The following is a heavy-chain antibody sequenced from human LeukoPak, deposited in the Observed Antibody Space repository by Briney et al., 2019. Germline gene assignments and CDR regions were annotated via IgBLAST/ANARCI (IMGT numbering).Heavy chain of an antibody. V-gene: IGHV3-21*01. Sequence: GGSLRLSCAASGFTFSSYSMNWVRQAPGKGLEWVSSISSSSYIYYADSVKGRFTISRDNAKNSLYLQMNSLRAEDTAVYYCATRIVGATPGLDYWGQGTLVTVSS. D-gene: IGHD1-26*01. CDR2: ISSSSYI. CDR3: ATRIVGATPGLDY. J-gene: IGHJ4*02. CDR1: GFTFSSYS.